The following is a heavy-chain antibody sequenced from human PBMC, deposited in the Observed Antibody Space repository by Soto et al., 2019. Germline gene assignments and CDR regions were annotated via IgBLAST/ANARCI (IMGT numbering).Heavy chain of an antibody. D-gene: IGHD2-2*01. Sequence: QVQLVQSGAEVKKPGASVKVSCKASGYTFTSYGISWVRQAPGQGLEWMGWISAYNGSTNYAQKLQGRVTMTTDTSTSSAYMELRSLRSDDTVVYYCARDVRPYCSSTSCYPNWFDPWGQGTLVTVSS. CDR3: ARDVRPYCSSTSCYPNWFDP. CDR1: GYTFTSYG. CDR2: ISAYNGST. V-gene: IGHV1-18*01. J-gene: IGHJ5*02.